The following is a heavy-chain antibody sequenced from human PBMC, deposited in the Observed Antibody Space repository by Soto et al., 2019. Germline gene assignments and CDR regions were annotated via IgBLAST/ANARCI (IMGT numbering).Heavy chain of an antibody. CDR2: VYDTGST. V-gene: IGHV4-59*01. CDR3: ARSIAVPSSNIDH. Sequence: SETVSLTCSVSGGSISGYYWSWIRQAPGKGLEWIGYVYDTGSTSYNPSLQSRVTISVDTSKKQFSLSLRLVTAADTAVYFCARSIAVPSSNIDHSGPGTRVTVS. CDR1: GGSISGYY. J-gene: IGHJ4*02. D-gene: IGHD6-6*01.